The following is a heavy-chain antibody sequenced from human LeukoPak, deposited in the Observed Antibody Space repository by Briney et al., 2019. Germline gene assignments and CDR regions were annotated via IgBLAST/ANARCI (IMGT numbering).Heavy chain of an antibody. CDR1: GYSFTSYW. V-gene: IGHV5-51*01. Sequence: GESLKISCKGSGYSFTSYWIGWVRQVPGKGLEWMGVIYPGDSDTRYSPSFQGQVTISADKSISTAYLQWNSLKASDTAIYYCARRYSSFDYWGQGTLVTVSS. CDR2: IYPGDSDT. J-gene: IGHJ4*02. D-gene: IGHD2-15*01. CDR3: ARRYSSFDY.